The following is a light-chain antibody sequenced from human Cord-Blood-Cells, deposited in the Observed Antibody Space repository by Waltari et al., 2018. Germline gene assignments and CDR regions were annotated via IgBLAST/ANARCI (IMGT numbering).Light chain of an antibody. J-gene: IGKJ1*01. Sequence: DIQMTQSPSSLSASVGDRVTLPCRASQSNSSHVNWYQQKSGKAPKLLFCAASSLQSRAPSRFSSGGAGAVFTLTISSLQPEDFATYYCQHSYSTPRTFGQGTKVEIK. V-gene: IGKV1-39*01. CDR1: QSNSSH. CDR2: AAS. CDR3: QHSYSTPRT.